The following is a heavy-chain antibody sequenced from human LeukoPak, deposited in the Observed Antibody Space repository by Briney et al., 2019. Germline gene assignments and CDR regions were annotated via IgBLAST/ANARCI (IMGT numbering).Heavy chain of an antibody. Sequence: GASVKVSCKASGYTFTGYYMHWVRQAPGQGLEWMGWINPNSGGTNYAQKFQGRVTMTRDTSISTAYMELSRLRSDDTAVYYCARVFAVRGVIIGYWGQGTLVTVSS. CDR2: INPNSGGT. D-gene: IGHD3-10*01. V-gene: IGHV1-2*02. J-gene: IGHJ4*02. CDR3: ARVFAVRGVIIGY. CDR1: GYTFTGYY.